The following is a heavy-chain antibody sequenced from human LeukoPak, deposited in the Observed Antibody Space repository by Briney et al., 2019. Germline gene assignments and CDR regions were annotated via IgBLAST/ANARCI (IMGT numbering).Heavy chain of an antibody. D-gene: IGHD1-7*01. CDR3: AKLSTAAKKLELPYYYYGMDV. CDR1: GFTFSSYA. J-gene: IGHJ6*02. V-gene: IGHV3-23*01. Sequence: PGGSLRLSCAASGFTFSSYAMSWVRQAPGKGLEWVSAISGSGGSTYYADSVKGRFTISRDNSKNTLYLQMNNLRAEDTAVYYCAKLSTAAKKLELPYYYYGMDVWGQGTTVTVSS. CDR2: ISGSGGST.